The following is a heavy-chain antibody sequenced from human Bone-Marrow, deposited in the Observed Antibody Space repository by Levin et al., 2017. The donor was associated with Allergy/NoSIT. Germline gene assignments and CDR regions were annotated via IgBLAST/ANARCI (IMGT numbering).Heavy chain of an antibody. Sequence: LSLTCVASGFTFSNSGMHWVRQAPGKGLEWISFISSSSGTIYYADSAKGRFTISRDNAKNSLFLQMSSLGAEDTAVYYCATGGLVGASYYFDSWGQGTLVPVSS. CDR1: GFTFSNSG. J-gene: IGHJ4*02. D-gene: IGHD1-26*01. CDR2: ISSSSGTI. V-gene: IGHV3-48*01. CDR3: ATGGLVGASYYFDS.